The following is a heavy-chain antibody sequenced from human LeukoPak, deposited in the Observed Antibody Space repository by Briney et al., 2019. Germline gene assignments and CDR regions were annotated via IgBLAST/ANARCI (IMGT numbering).Heavy chain of an antibody. CDR3: ARGLRSGSYFTSGDYYYGMDV. CDR1: GFTFSSYD. V-gene: IGHV3-13*01. CDR2: IGTAGDT. D-gene: IGHD3-10*01. Sequence: GGSLRLSCAVSGFTFSSYDMHWVRHATGKGLEWVSAIGTAGDTYYPGSVKGRFTISRENAKNSLYLQMNSLRAGDTAVYYCARGLRSGSYFTSGDYYYGMDVWGQATTVTVSS. J-gene: IGHJ6*02.